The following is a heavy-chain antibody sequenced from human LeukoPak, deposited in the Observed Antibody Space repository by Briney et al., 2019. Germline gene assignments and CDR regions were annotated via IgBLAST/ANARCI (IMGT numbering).Heavy chain of an antibody. CDR3: VRGRTTLYC. D-gene: IGHD2/OR15-2a*01. CDR1: GGSFNTYY. CDR2: INHSGST. Sequence: PSETLSLTCAVYGGSFNTYYWSWIRQPPGKGLEWIGEINHSGSTNYNPSLKSRVTISVDTSKNQFSLKLSSVTAADTAVYYCVRGRTTLYCWGQGTLVTVSS. J-gene: IGHJ4*02. V-gene: IGHV4-34*01.